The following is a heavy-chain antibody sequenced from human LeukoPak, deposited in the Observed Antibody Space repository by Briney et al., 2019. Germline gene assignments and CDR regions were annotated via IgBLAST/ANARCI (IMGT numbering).Heavy chain of an antibody. CDR1: GGSISSSSYY. D-gene: IGHD6-19*01. CDR2: IYYSGST. Sequence: SETLSLTCTVSGGSISSSSYYWGWIRQPPGKGLEWIGSIYYSGSTYYNPSLKSRVTISVDTSKNQFSLKLSSVTAADTAVYYCARDQGSGWHPGWGQGTLVTVSS. J-gene: IGHJ4*02. CDR3: ARDQGSGWHPG. V-gene: IGHV4-39*07.